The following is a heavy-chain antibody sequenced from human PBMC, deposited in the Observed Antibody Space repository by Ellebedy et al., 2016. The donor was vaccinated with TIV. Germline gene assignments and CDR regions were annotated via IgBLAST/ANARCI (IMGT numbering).Heavy chain of an antibody. V-gene: IGHV4-39*07. J-gene: IGHJ4*02. CDR3: ARGRGGSYSIPFDY. D-gene: IGHD1-26*01. CDR2: MMHSGDS. CDR1: GGSISTSNFY. Sequence: SETLSLXCSVSGGSISTSNFYWARIRQPPGKGLDWIGEMMHSGDSSYNPSLKSRVTISVDTSKNQFYLKLSSVTAADTAVYYCARGRGGSYSIPFDYWGQGTLVTVSS.